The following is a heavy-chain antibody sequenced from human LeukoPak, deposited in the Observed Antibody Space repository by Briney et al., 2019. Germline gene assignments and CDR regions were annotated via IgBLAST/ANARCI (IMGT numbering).Heavy chain of an antibody. CDR3: ARDQNSYGSGSYPDY. CDR2: IIPIFGIA. V-gene: IGHV1-69*04. J-gene: IGHJ4*02. D-gene: IGHD3-10*01. Sequence: SVKLSCKASGGTFSSYGISWVRQAPGQGLEWMGRIIPIFGIANYAQKFQGRVTITADKSTSTAYMELSSLTSEDTAVYYCARDQNSYGSGSYPDYWGQGTLVTVSS. CDR1: GGTFSSYG.